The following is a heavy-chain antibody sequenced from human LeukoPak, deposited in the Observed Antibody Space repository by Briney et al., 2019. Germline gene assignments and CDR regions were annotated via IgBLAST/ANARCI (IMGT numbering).Heavy chain of an antibody. J-gene: IGHJ6*02. V-gene: IGHV5-10-1*01. CDR1: AYSFISYW. CDR3: ARQTGSYDGMDV. Sequence: PGESLKISCKGSAYSFISYWISWVRQMPGKGLEWMGRIDPSDSYTNYSPSFQGHVTISADKSISTAYLQWSSLKASDTAMYYCARQTGSYDGMDVWGQGTTVTVSS. CDR2: IDPSDSYT.